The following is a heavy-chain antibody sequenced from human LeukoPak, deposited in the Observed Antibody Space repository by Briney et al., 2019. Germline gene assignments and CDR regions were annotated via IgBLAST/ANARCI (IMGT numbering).Heavy chain of an antibody. V-gene: IGHV3-48*01. CDR2: ISSSSSTT. D-gene: IGHD6-6*01. CDR3: AKDGEGARPPFYFDY. Sequence: GGSLRLSCAASGVTFSSYSMNWVRQVPGKGLEWVSYISSSSSTTYYADSVKGRFTISRDNSKSTLYLQMNSLRAEDTAVYYCAKDGEGARPPFYFDYWGQGTLVTVSS. CDR1: GVTFSSYS. J-gene: IGHJ4*02.